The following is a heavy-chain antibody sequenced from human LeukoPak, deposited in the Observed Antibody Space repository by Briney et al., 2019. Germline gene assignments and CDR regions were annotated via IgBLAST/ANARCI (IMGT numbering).Heavy chain of an antibody. CDR1: GFTFSSYG. Sequence: GGSLRLSCAASGFTFSSYGMHWVRQAPGKGLEWVAVIWYDGSNKYYADSVKGRFTIPRDNSKNTLYLQMNSLRAEDTAVYYCAKGAAAGKYYFDYWGQGTLVTVSS. CDR2: IWYDGSNK. V-gene: IGHV3-33*06. J-gene: IGHJ4*02. CDR3: AKGAAAGKYYFDY. D-gene: IGHD6-13*01.